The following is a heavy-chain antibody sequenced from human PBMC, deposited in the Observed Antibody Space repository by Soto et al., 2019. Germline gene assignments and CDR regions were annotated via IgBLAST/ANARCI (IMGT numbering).Heavy chain of an antibody. CDR1: GGSISSGGYY. Sequence: QVQLQESGPGLVKPSQTLSLTCTVSGGSISSGGYYWSWIRQHPGKGLEWIGYIYYSGSTYYNPSLKSRVTISVDTSKNQFSLKLSSVTAADTAVYYCVREGYYDSSGYPTSGAFDIWGQGTMVTVSS. J-gene: IGHJ3*02. CDR2: IYYSGST. CDR3: VREGYYDSSGYPTSGAFDI. V-gene: IGHV4-31*03. D-gene: IGHD3-22*01.